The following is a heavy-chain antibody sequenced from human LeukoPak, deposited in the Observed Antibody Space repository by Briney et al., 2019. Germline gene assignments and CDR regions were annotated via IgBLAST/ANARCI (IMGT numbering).Heavy chain of an antibody. J-gene: IGHJ6*03. CDR2: IIPIFGTA. CDR3: ARGGMTTVTIGDLLVEPPYYYYYMDV. D-gene: IGHD4-11*01. V-gene: IGHV1-69*05. CDR1: GGTFKNSA. Sequence: ASVKVSCKASGGTFKNSAISWVRQAPGQGLEWMGGIIPIFGTANYAQKFQGRVTITTDESTSTAYMELSSLRSEDTAVYYCARGGMTTVTIGDLLVEPPYYYYYMDVWGKGTTVTVSS.